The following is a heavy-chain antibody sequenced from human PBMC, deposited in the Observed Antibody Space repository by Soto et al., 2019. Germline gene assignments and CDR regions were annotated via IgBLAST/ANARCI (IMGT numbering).Heavy chain of an antibody. CDR1: GYTFTKLG. D-gene: IGHD6-19*01. J-gene: IGHJ6*02. V-gene: IGHV1-18*01. CDR3: AREGLGIYYYNGMDV. Sequence: QVQLVQSGAEVKKPGASVKVSCKASGYTFTKLGISWVRQAPGQGLEWMGWVSGYNGETSYAQSLQGRVTMTTDTSTTTAYMELRSLRSDDTAVFYCAREGLGIYYYNGMDVWGQGTTVTVSS. CDR2: VSGYNGET.